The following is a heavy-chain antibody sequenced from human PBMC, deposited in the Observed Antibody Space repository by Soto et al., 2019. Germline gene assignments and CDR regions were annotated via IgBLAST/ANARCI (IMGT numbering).Heavy chain of an antibody. CDR1: GFTFSSYE. CDR2: ISSSGSTI. Sequence: EVQLVESGGGLVQPGGSLRLSCAASGFTFSSYEMNWVRQAPGKGLEWVSYISSSGSTIYYADSVKGRFTISRDNAKNSLYLQMNSLRAEDTAVYYCARSRPITKYYYYYGMDVWGQGTTVTVSS. J-gene: IGHJ6*02. D-gene: IGHD3-3*01. CDR3: ARSRPITKYYYYYGMDV. V-gene: IGHV3-48*03.